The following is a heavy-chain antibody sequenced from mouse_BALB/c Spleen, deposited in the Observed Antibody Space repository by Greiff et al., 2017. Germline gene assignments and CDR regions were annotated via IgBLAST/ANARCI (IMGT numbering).Heavy chain of an antibody. Sequence: VKLQQSGAELVRPGTSVKVSCKASGYAFTNYLIEWVKQRPGQGLEWIGVINPGSGGTNYNEKFKGKATLTADKSSSTAYMQLSSLTSDDSAVYFCAREEGGGFAYWGQGTLVTVSA. CDR1: GYAFTNYL. CDR2: INPGSGGT. J-gene: IGHJ3*01. V-gene: IGHV1-54*01. CDR3: AREEGGGFAY.